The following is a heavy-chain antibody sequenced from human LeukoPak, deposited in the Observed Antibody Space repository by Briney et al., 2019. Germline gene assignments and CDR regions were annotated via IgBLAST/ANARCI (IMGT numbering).Heavy chain of an antibody. CDR1: GFTFSSYA. CDR2: ISGSGGST. D-gene: IGHD2-2*02. Sequence: PGGSLRLSCAASGFTFSSYAMSWVRQAPGKGLEWVSAISGSGGSTYYADSVKGRFTISRDNFKNTLYLQMNSLRAEDTAVYYCAKGGYCSSTSCYTSWFDPWGQGTLVTVSS. V-gene: IGHV3-23*01. J-gene: IGHJ5*02. CDR3: AKGGYCSSTSCYTSWFDP.